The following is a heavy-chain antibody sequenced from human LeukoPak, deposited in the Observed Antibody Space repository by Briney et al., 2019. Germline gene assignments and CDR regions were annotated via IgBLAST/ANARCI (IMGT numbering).Heavy chain of an antibody. V-gene: IGHV3-21*01. CDR2: ISSSSSYI. D-gene: IGHD3-10*01. J-gene: IGHJ5*02. CDR1: GFTFSSYS. CDR3: ARGPHEIRGVPDWFDP. Sequence: GGSLRLSCAASGFTFSSYSMNWVRQAPGKGLEWVSSISSSSSYIYYADSVKGRFTISRDNAKNSLYLQMNSQRAEDTAVYYCARGPHEIRGVPDWFDPWGQGTLDTVSS.